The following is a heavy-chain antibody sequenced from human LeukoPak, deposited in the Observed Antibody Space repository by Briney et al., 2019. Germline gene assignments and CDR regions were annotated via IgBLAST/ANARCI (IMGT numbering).Heavy chain of an antibody. CDR3: ARGVVITPTPIIYYFDY. CDR1: GYTFTSYA. Sequence: VASVKVSCKASGYTFTSYAMHWVRQAPGQRLEWMGWINAGNGNTKYSQKFQGRVTMTRDTSTSTVYMELSSLRSEDTAVYYCARGVVITPTPIIYYFDYWGQGTLVTVSS. D-gene: IGHD3-22*01. CDR2: INAGNGNT. V-gene: IGHV1-3*01. J-gene: IGHJ4*02.